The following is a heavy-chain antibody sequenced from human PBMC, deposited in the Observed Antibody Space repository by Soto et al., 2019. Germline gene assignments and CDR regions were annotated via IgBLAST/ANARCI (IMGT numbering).Heavy chain of an antibody. CDR2: ISSSSSYI. D-gene: IGHD5-12*01. CDR3: ARDRVPSGHDY. Sequence: EVQLVESGGGLVKPGGSLRLSCAASGFTFSSYSMNWVRQAPGKGLEWVSSISSSSSYIYYADSVKGRFTISRDNAKNSLYRQMNSLRAEDTAVYYCARDRVPSGHDYWGQGTLVTVSS. V-gene: IGHV3-21*01. CDR1: GFTFSSYS. J-gene: IGHJ4*02.